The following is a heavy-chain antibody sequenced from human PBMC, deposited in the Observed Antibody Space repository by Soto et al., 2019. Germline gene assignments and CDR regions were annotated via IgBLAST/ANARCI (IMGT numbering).Heavy chain of an antibody. J-gene: IGHJ6*02. CDR2: INHSGST. CDR3: ARGNRDLGTDYYYYYGMDV. CDR1: GGSFSGYY. D-gene: IGHD1-1*01. Sequence: ETLSLTCAVYGGSFSGYYWSWIRQPPGKGLEWIGEINHSGSTNYNPSLKSRVTISVDTSKNQFSLKLSSVTAADTAVYYCARGNRDLGTDYYYYYGMDVWGQGTTVTVS. V-gene: IGHV4-34*01.